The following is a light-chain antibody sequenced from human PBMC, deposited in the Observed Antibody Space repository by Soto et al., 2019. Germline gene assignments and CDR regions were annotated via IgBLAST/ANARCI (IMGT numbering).Light chain of an antibody. CDR3: CSYAGSSTLYV. V-gene: IGLV2-23*02. CDR1: SSDIGGYDY. Sequence: QSVLTQPASVSGSPGQSITISCTGTSSDIGGYDYVSWYQQRPGKAPKLMIYEVSERPSGVSNRFSGSKSGNTASLTISGLQAEDEADYYCCSYAGSSTLYVFGTGTKVTVL. CDR2: EVS. J-gene: IGLJ1*01.